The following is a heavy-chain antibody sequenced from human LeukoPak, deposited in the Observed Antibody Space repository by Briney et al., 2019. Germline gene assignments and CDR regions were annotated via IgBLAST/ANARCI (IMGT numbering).Heavy chain of an antibody. CDR1: GYSISSGYY. CDR2: IYHSGST. Sequence: SETLSLTCTVSGYSISSGYYWGWIRQPPGKGLEWIGSIYHSGSTYYNPSLKSRVTISVDTSKNQFSLKLSSVTAADTAAYYCARRLYDILTGYHSTPFDYWGQGTLVTVSS. J-gene: IGHJ4*02. V-gene: IGHV4-38-2*02. D-gene: IGHD3-9*01. CDR3: ARRLYDILTGYHSTPFDY.